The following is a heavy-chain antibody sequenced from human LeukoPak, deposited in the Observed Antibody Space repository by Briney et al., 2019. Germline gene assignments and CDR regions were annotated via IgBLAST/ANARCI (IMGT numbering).Heavy chain of an antibody. CDR2: IQIGGST. Sequence: PSETLSLTCTVSGGSISSGSYYWNCIPQRQPAGKGLEWIGHIQIGGSTNYNHSLKSRTTISADTSKNQFSLKLSSVTAADTAVYYCARGITGITATGSEWGQGTLVTVSS. D-gene: IGHD6-13*01. V-gene: IGHV4-61*09. CDR3: ARGITGITATGSE. J-gene: IGHJ4*02. CDR1: GGSISSGSYY.